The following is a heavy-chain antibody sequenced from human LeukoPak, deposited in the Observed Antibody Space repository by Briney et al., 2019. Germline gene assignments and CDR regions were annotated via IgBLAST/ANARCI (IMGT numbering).Heavy chain of an antibody. V-gene: IGHV4-34*01. Sequence: SETLSLTCAVYGGSFSGYYWSWIRQPPGKGLEWIGEINHSGSTNYNPSLKSRVTISVDTSENQFSLKLSSVTAADTAVYYCARGIVVVPAASYGMDVWGQGTTVTVSS. CDR1: GGSFSGYY. J-gene: IGHJ6*02. CDR2: INHSGST. D-gene: IGHD2-2*01. CDR3: ARGIVVVPAASYGMDV.